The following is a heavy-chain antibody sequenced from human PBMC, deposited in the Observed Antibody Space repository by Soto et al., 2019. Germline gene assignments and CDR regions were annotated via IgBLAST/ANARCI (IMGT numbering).Heavy chain of an antibody. V-gene: IGHV4-31*03. J-gene: IGHJ4*02. CDR2: IFHSGST. CDR3: ARGGASFTGPAGY. Sequence: QVQLQESGPGLVKPSQTLSLTCTVSGGSITSGGYYWHWIRQHPVQGLEWIGYIFHSGSTHYNPSLKSRLTMSADTSKNQLSLGLTSRTAADTAVYYCARGGASFTGPAGYWGQGTLVTVSS. CDR1: GGSITSGGYY. D-gene: IGHD3-16*01.